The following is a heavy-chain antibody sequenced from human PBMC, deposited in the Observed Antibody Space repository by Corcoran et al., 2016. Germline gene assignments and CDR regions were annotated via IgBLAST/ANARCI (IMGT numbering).Heavy chain of an antibody. D-gene: IGHD3-16*02. V-gene: IGHV3-74*01. J-gene: IGHJ5*02. CDR3: TRDAAGRYTRLPFDP. CDR1: GFTPSDYW. Sequence: EVRLGESGGGSVLRGGSLRLSCAASGFTPSDYWMHGVRQAPGEGLAWVSCINRDGTTTFYADSVKGRFTISRDGARHTLYLQMNTLRVEDTAVYDCTRDAAGRYTRLPFDPWGQGTLVSVSS. CDR2: INRDGTTT.